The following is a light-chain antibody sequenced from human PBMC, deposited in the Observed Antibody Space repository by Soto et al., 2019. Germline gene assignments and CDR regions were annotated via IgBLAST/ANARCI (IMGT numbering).Light chain of an antibody. CDR3: CSYAGSSAWV. V-gene: IGLV2-23*01. J-gene: IGLJ3*02. CDR1: SSDVGSYNL. Sequence: QSVLTQPASXXXXXXXXXXISCTGTSSDVGSYNLVSWYQQHPGKAPKLMIYEGSKRPSGVSNRFSGSKSGNTASLTISGLQAEDEADYYCCSYAGSSAWVFGGGTKLTVL. CDR2: EGS.